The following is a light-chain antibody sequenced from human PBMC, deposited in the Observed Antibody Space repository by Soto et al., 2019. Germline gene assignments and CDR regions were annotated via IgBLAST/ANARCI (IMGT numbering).Light chain of an antibody. Sequence: DIPMTQSPSSLSASVGDRVTITCRARQSISTYLNWYQQKPGKAPKGLIYGASRLQSGVPSRFSGSGSWTDFTLSISSLQPEDFAAYFCQQSYTAPRTFGQGTRVEI. V-gene: IGKV1-39*01. CDR3: QQSYTAPRT. J-gene: IGKJ1*01. CDR1: QSISTY. CDR2: GAS.